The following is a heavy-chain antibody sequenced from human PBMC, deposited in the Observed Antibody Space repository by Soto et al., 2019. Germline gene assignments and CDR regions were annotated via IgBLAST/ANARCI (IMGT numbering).Heavy chain of an antibody. CDR1: GGFITSDSYY. J-gene: IGHJ4*02. D-gene: IGHD6-19*01. CDR3: ARELWLVTPEFDH. CDR2: IYFSGST. Sequence: PSETLSLTCTVSGGFITSDSYYWAWIRQPPGKGLEWIGSIYFSGSTYYNSALKSRLDISIDMSKNQFSLNLSSVTAADTAVYYCARELWLVTPEFDHWGQGTLVTVSS. V-gene: IGHV4-39*02.